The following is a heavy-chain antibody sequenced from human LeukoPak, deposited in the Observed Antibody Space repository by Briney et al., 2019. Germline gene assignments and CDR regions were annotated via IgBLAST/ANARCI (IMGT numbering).Heavy chain of an antibody. CDR3: ARLSCTNGVCYKRDYYMDV. D-gene: IGHD2-8*01. Sequence: GASVKVSCKASGYTFTGYYMHWVRQAPGQGLEWMGWINPNSGGTNYAQKFQGRVTMTRDTSISTAYMELSRLRSDDTAVYYCARLSCTNGVCYKRDYYMDVWGKGTTVTVSS. V-gene: IGHV1-2*02. J-gene: IGHJ6*03. CDR1: GYTFTGYY. CDR2: INPNSGGT.